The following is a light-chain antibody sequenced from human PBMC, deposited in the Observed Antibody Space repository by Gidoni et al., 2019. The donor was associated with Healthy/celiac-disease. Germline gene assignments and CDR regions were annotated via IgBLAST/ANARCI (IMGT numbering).Light chain of an antibody. CDR2: SNN. Sequence: QSVLTQPPSASGTPGQRVTISCSGSSSNIGSNTENWYQQLPVTAPKLLIYSNNQRPSGVPDRFSGSKSGTSASLAISGLQSDDESDYYCAAWDDSLNGYVFGTGTKVTVL. J-gene: IGLJ1*01. CDR3: AAWDDSLNGYV. V-gene: IGLV1-44*01. CDR1: SSNIGSNT.